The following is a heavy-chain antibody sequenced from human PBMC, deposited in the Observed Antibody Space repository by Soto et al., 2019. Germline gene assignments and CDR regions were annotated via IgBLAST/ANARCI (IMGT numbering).Heavy chain of an antibody. CDR2: ISYDGSNK. J-gene: IGHJ4*02. CDR1: GFTFSGYG. V-gene: IGHV3-30-3*01. Sequence: GGSLRLSCAASGFTFSGYGMHWVRQSPGKGLEWVAVISYDGSNKYYADSVKGRFTISRDNSKNTLYLQMNSLRAEDTAVYYCASEWPRYFDYWGQGTLVTVSS. D-gene: IGHD5-12*01. CDR3: ASEWPRYFDY.